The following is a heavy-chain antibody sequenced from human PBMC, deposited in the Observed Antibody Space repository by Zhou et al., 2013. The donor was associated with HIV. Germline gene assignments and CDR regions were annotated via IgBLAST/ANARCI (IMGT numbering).Heavy chain of an antibody. Sequence: QVQLQESGPGLVKPSETLSLTCTVSGGSISSYYWSWIRQPAGKGLEWIGRISTSGSTDYNPSLKSRVTISVDTSKNQFSLKLSSVTAAGTAVYYCASTGALEYYYYIDVWGKGTTVTVSS. J-gene: IGHJ6*03. V-gene: IGHV4-4*07. CDR3: ASTGALEYYYYIDV. CDR2: ISTSGST. D-gene: IGHD3-10*01. CDR1: GGSISSYY.